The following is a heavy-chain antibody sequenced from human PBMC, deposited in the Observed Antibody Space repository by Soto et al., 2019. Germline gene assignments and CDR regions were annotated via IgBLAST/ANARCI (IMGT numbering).Heavy chain of an antibody. CDR3: ARLGNINYYDSSGYPAASFDY. J-gene: IGHJ4*02. V-gene: IGHV5-51*01. D-gene: IGHD3-22*01. CDR1: GYSFTSYW. Sequence: GESLKISCKGSGYSFTSYWIGWVRQMPGKGLEWMGIIYPGDSDTRYSPSFQGQVTISADKSISTAYLQWSSLKASDTAMYYCARLGNINYYDSSGYPAASFDYWGQGTLVTVSS. CDR2: IYPGDSDT.